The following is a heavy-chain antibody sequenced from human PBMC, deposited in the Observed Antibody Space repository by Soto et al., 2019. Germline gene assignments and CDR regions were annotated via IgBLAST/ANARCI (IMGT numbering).Heavy chain of an antibody. J-gene: IGHJ4*02. V-gene: IGHV4-31*03. CDR3: AKSVGGYYFDY. CDR1: GDSIISGGYY. Sequence: TLSLTCTVSGDSIISGGYYWSWIRQHPGKGLEWIGYIYYSGTTYYNPSLKSRVTISVDTSKNQFSLELRSVTAADTALYYCAKSVGGYYFDYWVQGTLVTVSS. D-gene: IGHD2-15*01. CDR2: IYYSGTT.